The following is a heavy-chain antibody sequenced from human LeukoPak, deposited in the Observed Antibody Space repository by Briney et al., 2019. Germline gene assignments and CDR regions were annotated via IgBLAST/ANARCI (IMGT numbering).Heavy chain of an antibody. CDR3: ARGPVAGPEYFQH. J-gene: IGHJ1*01. CDR1: GGSFSGYY. V-gene: IGHV4-34*01. Sequence: KPSETLSLTCAVYGGSFSGYYWSWIRQPPGKGLELIGEINHSGSTNYNPSLKSRVTISVDTSKNQFSLKLSSVTAADTAVYYCARGPVAGPEYFQHWGQGTLVTVSS. D-gene: IGHD6-19*01. CDR2: INHSGST.